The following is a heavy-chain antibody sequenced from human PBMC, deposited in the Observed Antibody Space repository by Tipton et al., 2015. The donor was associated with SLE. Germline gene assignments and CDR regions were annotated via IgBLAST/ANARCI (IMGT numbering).Heavy chain of an antibody. CDR1: GGSISNYY. D-gene: IGHD2-15*01. V-gene: IGHV4-4*09. Sequence: TLSLTCTVSGGSISNYYWSWIRQPPGKGLEWIGYIYTSGTTNNNPSLKSRVTISVDTSKNQFSLKLSSVTAADTAVYYCATTPLQDYYYGMDVWGQGTTVTVSS. CDR2: IYTSGTT. J-gene: IGHJ6*02. CDR3: ATTPLQDYYYGMDV.